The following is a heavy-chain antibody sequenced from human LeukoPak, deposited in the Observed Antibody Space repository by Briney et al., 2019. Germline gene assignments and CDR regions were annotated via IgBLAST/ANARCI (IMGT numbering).Heavy chain of an antibody. J-gene: IGHJ4*02. CDR2: IKQDGSEK. D-gene: IGHD2-2*01. CDR3: ARDRRDIVVVPAAHEPVYFDY. V-gene: IGHV3-7*01. Sequence: GGSLRLSCAASGFTYSSYWMSWVRQAPGKGLEWVANIKQDGSEKYYVDPVKGRFTISRDNAKNSLYLQMNSLRAEDTAVYYCARDRRDIVVVPAAHEPVYFDYWGQGTLVTVSS. CDR1: GFTYSSYW.